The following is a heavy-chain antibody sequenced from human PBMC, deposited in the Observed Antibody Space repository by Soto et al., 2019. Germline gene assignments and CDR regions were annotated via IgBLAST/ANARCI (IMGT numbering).Heavy chain of an antibody. D-gene: IGHD1-26*01. CDR3: ARCFSGNYPSRPEEQYYFDS. CDR2: IYYSGYT. CDR1: GDSIRSYY. J-gene: IGHJ4*02. V-gene: IGHV4-59*01. Sequence: SGTLSLTXTVSGDSIRSYYWSWIRQPPGKGLEWIGYIYYSGYTSYNPSLKSRVTISVDTSKNQLSLKLKSVTAADTAVYYCARCFSGNYPSRPEEQYYFDSWGQGTLVTVSS.